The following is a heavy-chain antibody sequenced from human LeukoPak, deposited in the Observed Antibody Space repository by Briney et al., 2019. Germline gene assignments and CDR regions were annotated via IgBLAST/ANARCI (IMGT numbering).Heavy chain of an antibody. CDR3: ARVVTLMGIAVAGDDAFDI. V-gene: IGHV1-2*02. J-gene: IGHJ3*02. CDR2: INPNSGGT. D-gene: IGHD6-19*01. Sequence: GASVKVSCKASGYTFTGYYMHWVRQAPGQGLEWMGWINPNSGGTNYAQKFQGRVTMTRDTSINTAYMELSRLRSDDTAVYYCARVVTLMGIAVAGDDAFDIWGQGTMVTVSS. CDR1: GYTFTGYY.